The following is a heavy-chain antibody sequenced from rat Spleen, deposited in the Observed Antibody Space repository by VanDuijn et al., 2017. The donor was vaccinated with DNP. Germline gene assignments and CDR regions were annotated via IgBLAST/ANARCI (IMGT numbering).Heavy chain of an antibody. V-gene: IGHV5-20*01. Sequence: EVQLVESGGGLVQPGRSMKLSCAASGFTFSNYDMAWVRQAPTKGLEWVASISYDGSSTYYRDSVKGRFTISRDNAKSTLYLQMDSLRSEDTATYYCTNQGYGGYRRYYWYFDFWGPGTMVTVSS. J-gene: IGHJ1*01. CDR1: GFTFSNYD. CDR2: ISYDGSST. CDR3: TNQGYGGYRRYYWYFDF. D-gene: IGHD1-11*01.